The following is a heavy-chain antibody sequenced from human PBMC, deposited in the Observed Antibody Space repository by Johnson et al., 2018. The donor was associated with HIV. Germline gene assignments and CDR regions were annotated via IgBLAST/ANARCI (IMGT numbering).Heavy chain of an antibody. CDR3: ERVTPQRGGNDAFDI. D-gene: IGHD3-16*01. CDR2: IFSAGDT. J-gene: IGHJ3*02. V-gene: IGHV3-66*01. CDR1: RITVGSNY. Sequence: VQLVESGGGLVQSGGSLRLSCEASRITVGSNYMSWVRRAPGKGLEWVSVIFSAGDTYYADSVKVRFTISRDNSKNTVYLQMNSLRAEDTAVYYCERVTPQRGGNDAFDIWGQGTMVTVSS.